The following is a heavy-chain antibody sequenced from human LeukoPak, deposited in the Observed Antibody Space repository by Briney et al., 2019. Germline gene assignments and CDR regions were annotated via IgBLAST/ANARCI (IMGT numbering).Heavy chain of an antibody. J-gene: IGHJ3*02. CDR1: GFTFSSYA. CDR2: ISYDGSNK. Sequence: AGGSLRLSCAASGFTFSSYAMHWVRQAPGEGLEWVAVISYDGSNKYYADSVKGRFTISRDNSKNTLYLQMNSLRAEDTAVYYCARENEKAAFDIWGQGTMVTVSS. CDR3: ARENEKAAFDI. V-gene: IGHV3-30-3*01.